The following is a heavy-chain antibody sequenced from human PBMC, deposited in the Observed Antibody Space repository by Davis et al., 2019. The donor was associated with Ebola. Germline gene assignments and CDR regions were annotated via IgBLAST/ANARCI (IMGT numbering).Heavy chain of an antibody. CDR3: ARVPMGDFWSGYYPPYGMDV. J-gene: IGHJ6*02. CDR2: INGDGSST. D-gene: IGHD3-3*01. V-gene: IGHV3-74*01. CDR1: GFTFSSDW. Sequence: GESLKISCAASGFTFSSDWMNWVRQAPGKGLVWVSNINGDGSSTNYADSVKGRFTISRDNVKNTVYLQMNSLRAGDTAVYFCARVPMGDFWSGYYPPYGMDVWGQGTTVTVSS.